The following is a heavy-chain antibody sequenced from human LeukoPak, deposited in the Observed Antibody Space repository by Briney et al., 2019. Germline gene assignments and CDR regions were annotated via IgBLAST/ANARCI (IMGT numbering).Heavy chain of an antibody. CDR3: GRDLDWGAFDH. V-gene: IGHV3-23*01. CDR2: IVGSGGTT. J-gene: IGHJ4*02. CDR1: GFTFSSYS. D-gene: IGHD3-9*01. Sequence: GGSLRLSCAASGFTFSSYSMNWVRQAPGKGLEWVSGIVGSGGTTYYADSVKGRFTISRDNSKNALYLQMNSLRAEDTAVYYCGRDLDWGAFDHWGQGTLVTVSS.